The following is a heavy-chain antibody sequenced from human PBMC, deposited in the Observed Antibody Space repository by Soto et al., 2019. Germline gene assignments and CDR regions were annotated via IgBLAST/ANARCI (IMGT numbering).Heavy chain of an antibody. CDR2: TYFRSKWYT. D-gene: IGHD6-13*01. J-gene: IGHJ6*02. Sequence: SQTLSLTCAISGDSVSSNSATWNRIRQSPSRGLEWLGRTYFRSKWYTDYAVSVKSRITINPDTSKNQSSLQLNSVTPEDTAVYYCARDSYGRSWSGMDVWGQGTTVTVSS. CDR3: ARDSYGRSWSGMDV. V-gene: IGHV6-1*01. CDR1: GDSVSSNSAT.